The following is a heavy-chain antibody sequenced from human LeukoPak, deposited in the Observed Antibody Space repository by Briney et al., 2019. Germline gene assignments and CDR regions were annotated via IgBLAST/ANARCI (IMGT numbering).Heavy chain of an antibody. J-gene: IGHJ4*02. CDR3: TRVGYIDEGIDY. Sequence: PGGSLRLSCVASGFTFSSNWMSWVRQAPGKGLEWVANIKQDGSEKYYVDSVKGRFTISRDNAKNSLYLQMNSLRAEDTAIYYCTRVGYIDEGIDYWGQGTLVTVSS. V-gene: IGHV3-7*04. CDR2: IKQDGSEK. D-gene: IGHD5-24*01. CDR1: GFTFSSNW.